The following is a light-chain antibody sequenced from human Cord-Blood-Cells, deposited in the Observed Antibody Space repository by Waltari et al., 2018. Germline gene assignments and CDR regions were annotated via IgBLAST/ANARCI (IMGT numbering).Light chain of an antibody. CDR1: SSDVGGCNY. Sequence: QSALTPPASVSGSPGRSITLSCSGTSSDVGGCNYVSWYQRHPGKARKLVIYGVSSRPGGVSHPFSGSKSGNPAPLTISGLQAEDEADYYCSSYPSSSAPYVFGTGTKVTVL. J-gene: IGLJ1*01. V-gene: IGLV2-14*01. CDR3: SSYPSSSAPYV. CDR2: GVS.